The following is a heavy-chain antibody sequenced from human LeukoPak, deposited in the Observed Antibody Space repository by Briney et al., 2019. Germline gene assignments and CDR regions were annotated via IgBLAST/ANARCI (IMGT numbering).Heavy chain of an antibody. CDR1: GGTFSSYA. CDR3: ARDFSSWYERPHTGFDY. CDR2: IIPIFGTA. Sequence: ASVKVPCKASGGTFSSYAISRVRQAPGQGLEWMGGIIPIFGTANYAQKFQGRVTITADESTSTAYMELSSLRSEDTAVYYCARDFSSWYERPHTGFDYWGQGTLVTVSS. V-gene: IGHV1-69*13. J-gene: IGHJ4*02. D-gene: IGHD6-13*01.